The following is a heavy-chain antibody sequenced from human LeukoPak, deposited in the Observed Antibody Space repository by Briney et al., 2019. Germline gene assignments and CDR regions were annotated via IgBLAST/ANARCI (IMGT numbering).Heavy chain of an antibody. V-gene: IGHV4-4*09. CDR3: AVGGLERPGYFDY. Sequence: SETLSLTCTVSGGSISSYYWSWIRQPPGKGLEWIGYIYTSGSTNYNPSLKSRVTISVDTSKNQFSLTLSSVTAADTAVYYCAVGGLERPGYFDYWGQGTLVTVSS. D-gene: IGHD1-1*01. J-gene: IGHJ4*02. CDR2: IYTSGST. CDR1: GGSISSYY.